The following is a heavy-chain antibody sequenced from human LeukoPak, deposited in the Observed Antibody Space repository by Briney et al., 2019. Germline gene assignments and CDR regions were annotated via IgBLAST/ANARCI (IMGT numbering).Heavy chain of an antibody. CDR3: ARDNSVGDNAWWFDP. D-gene: IGHD1-26*01. J-gene: IGHJ5*02. Sequence: ASVKVSCKASGYIFTGYYIHWVRQAPGQGLEWMGLINPTGDSTGYAQKFQGRVTMTRDMSTSTDYMELSNLRSEDTAIYYCARDNSVGDNAWWFDPWGQGTLVTVSS. V-gene: IGHV1-46*01. CDR2: INPTGDST. CDR1: GYIFTGYY.